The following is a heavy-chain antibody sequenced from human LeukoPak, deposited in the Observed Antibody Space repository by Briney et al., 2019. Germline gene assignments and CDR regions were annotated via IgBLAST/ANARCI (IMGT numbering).Heavy chain of an antibody. CDR1: GYTFTSYD. CDR3: ARGRIAAAVPYDY. D-gene: IGHD6-13*01. CDR2: MNPNSGNT. J-gene: IGHJ4*02. V-gene: IGHV1-8*03. Sequence: ASVKVSCKASGYTFTSYDINWVRQATGQGLEWMGWMNPNSGNTGYAQKFQGRVTITRNTSISTAYMELSSLRSEDTAVYYCARGRIAAAVPYDYWGQGTLVTVSS.